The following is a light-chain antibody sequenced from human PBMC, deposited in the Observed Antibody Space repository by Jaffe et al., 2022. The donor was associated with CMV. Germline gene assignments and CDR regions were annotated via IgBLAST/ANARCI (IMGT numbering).Light chain of an antibody. CDR3: QQYNDWPPLT. V-gene: IGKV3-15*01. CDR1: QSVTNK. J-gene: IGKJ4*01. CDR2: GAS. Sequence: EIVMTQSPVTLSVSPGERATLSCRASQSVTNKLAWYQQKPGQAPRLLIYGASTRATGIPARFSGSGSGTDFILTISSLQSEDFAVYYCQQYNDWPPLTFGGGTKVEIK.